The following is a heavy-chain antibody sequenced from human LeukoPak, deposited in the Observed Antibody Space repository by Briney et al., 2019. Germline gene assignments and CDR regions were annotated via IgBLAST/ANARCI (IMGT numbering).Heavy chain of an antibody. CDR1: GFTFSTYA. V-gene: IGHV3-23*01. CDR3: AKDLTPGLMVYVHDY. CDR2: ISNSNGNT. J-gene: IGHJ4*02. Sequence: GGSLRLSCEASGFTFSTYAMSWVRQAPGKGLEWVSTISNSNGNTYYADSVKGRFTISRDNSKNTLYLQMNSLRAEDTAVYYCAKDLTPGLMVYVHDYWGQGTLVTVSS. D-gene: IGHD2-8*01.